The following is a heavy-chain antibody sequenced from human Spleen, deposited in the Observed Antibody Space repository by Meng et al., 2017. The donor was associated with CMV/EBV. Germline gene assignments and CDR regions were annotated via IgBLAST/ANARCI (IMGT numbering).Heavy chain of an antibody. CDR3: ASAVLTGDHDAFDI. V-gene: IGHV4-59*01. Sequence: SETLSLTCAVYGGSFSGYYWSWIRQPPGKGLEWIGYIYYTGSTNYNPSLKSRVTISVDTSKSQFSLKLSSVTAADTAVYYCASAVLTGDHDAFDIWGQGTMVTVSS. D-gene: IGHD7-27*01. CDR1: GGSFSGYY. J-gene: IGHJ3*02. CDR2: IYYTGST.